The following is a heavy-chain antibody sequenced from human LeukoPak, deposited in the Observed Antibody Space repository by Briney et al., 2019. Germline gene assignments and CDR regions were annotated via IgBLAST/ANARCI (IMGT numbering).Heavy chain of an antibody. D-gene: IGHD2-2*01. CDR3: ARSAPRIVVVPAAISDNWFDP. CDR2: ISAYNGNT. CDR1: GYTFTSYG. Sequence: ASVKVSCKASGYTFTSYGISWVRQAPGQGREWMGWISAYNGNTNYAQKLQGRVTMTTDTSTSTAYMELRSLRSDDTAVYYCARSAPRIVVVPAAISDNWFDPWGQGTLDTVSS. V-gene: IGHV1-18*01. J-gene: IGHJ5*02.